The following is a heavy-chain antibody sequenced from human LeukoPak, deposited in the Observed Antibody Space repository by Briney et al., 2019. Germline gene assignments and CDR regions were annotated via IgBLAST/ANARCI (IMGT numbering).Heavy chain of an antibody. CDR3: AREEGADGTSGINS. V-gene: IGHV3-33*01. J-gene: IGHJ4*02. Sequence: RSGGSLRLSCAASGFTFSTYGMHWVRQAPGKGLEWVSDIWYDGNTTFYADSLKGRFTISRDNSKKTLYLQMNSLRPEYTAVYYGAREEGADGTSGINSWGQGTLVIVSS. CDR1: GFTFSTYG. CDR2: IWYDGNTT. D-gene: IGHD4-23*01.